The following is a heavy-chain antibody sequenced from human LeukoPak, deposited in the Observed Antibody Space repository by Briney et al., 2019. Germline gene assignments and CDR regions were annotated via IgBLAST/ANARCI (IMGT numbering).Heavy chain of an antibody. D-gene: IGHD3-10*01. J-gene: IGHJ4*02. Sequence: PGGSLRLSCAASGFTFSSYSMNWVRQAPRKGLEGVSYISSSSSTIYYADSVKGRFTISRDNAKNSLYLQMNSLRAEDTAVYYCARAPQWFGDLYYFDYWGQGTLVTVSS. V-gene: IGHV3-48*04. CDR2: ISSSSSTI. CDR1: GFTFSSYS. CDR3: ARAPQWFGDLYYFDY.